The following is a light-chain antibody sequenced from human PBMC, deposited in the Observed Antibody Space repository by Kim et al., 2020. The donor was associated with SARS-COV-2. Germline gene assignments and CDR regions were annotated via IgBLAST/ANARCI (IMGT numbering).Light chain of an antibody. CDR2: GKN. V-gene: IGLV3-19*01. Sequence: ALGQTVRITCQGGSLRSYYASWYQQKPGQAPVLVIYGKNNRPSGIPDRFSGSSSGNTASLTITGAQAEEEADYYCNSRDSSGNHVVFGGGTQLTVL. J-gene: IGLJ2*01. CDR3: NSRDSSGNHVV. CDR1: SLRSYY.